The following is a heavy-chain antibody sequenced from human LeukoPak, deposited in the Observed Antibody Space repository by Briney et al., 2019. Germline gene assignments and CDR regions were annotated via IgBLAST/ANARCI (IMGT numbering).Heavy chain of an antibody. CDR1: GFTFSGYD. V-gene: IGHV3-30*02. Sequence: GGSLRLSCAASGFTFSGYDMHWVRQAPGKGLEWVAFIRYDASNKYYTDSVKGRFTISRDNSKNTLYLQMSSLRPEDTAVYYCAKASAIDYWGQGTLVTVSS. CDR2: IRYDASNK. J-gene: IGHJ4*02. CDR3: AKASAIDY.